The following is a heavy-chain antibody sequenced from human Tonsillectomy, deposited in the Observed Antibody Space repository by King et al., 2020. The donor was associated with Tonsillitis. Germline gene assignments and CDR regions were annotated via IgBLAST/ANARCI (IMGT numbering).Heavy chain of an antibody. CDR2: ISYDGTTK. Sequence: VQLVESGGGVVQPGGSLRLSCAASGFTFSTYGMHWVRQAPGKGLEWVAVISYDGTTKYYADSVKGRFTISRDISKKTLYLQMNSLRAEDTAVYYCAKDSRYLDWLLRDGSMDVWGQGTTVTVSS. D-gene: IGHD3-9*01. CDR3: AKDSRYLDWLLRDGSMDV. CDR1: GFTFSTYG. J-gene: IGHJ6*02. V-gene: IGHV3-30*18.